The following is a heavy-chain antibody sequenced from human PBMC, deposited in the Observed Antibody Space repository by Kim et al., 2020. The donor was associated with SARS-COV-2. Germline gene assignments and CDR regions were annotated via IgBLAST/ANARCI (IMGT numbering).Heavy chain of an antibody. CDR3: ARGTAPAAIAPYPFDI. Sequence: ASVKVSCKASGYTFTSYHINWVRLATGQGLEWMGWMNPDSGNTGYAQNFRGRVTMTRDTSISTAYMDLSSLRFEDTAVYYCARGTAPAAIAPYPFDIWGQGTMVTVSS. V-gene: IGHV1-8*01. CDR2: MNPDSGNT. CDR1: GYTFTSYH. J-gene: IGHJ3*02. D-gene: IGHD2-2*02.